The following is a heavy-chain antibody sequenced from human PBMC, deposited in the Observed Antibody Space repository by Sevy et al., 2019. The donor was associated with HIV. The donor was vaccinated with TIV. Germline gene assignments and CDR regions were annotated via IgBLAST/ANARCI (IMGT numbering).Heavy chain of an antibody. Sequence: ASVKVSCKASGGTFSSYAISWVRQAPGQGLEWMGRIIPIFGTANYAQKFQGRVTITADESTSTAYMELSSLRSEDTAVYYCAREEFGELLGCNWFDPWGQGTLVTVSS. CDR2: IIPIFGTA. CDR1: GGTFSSYA. D-gene: IGHD3-10*01. V-gene: IGHV1-69*13. CDR3: AREEFGELLGCNWFDP. J-gene: IGHJ5*02.